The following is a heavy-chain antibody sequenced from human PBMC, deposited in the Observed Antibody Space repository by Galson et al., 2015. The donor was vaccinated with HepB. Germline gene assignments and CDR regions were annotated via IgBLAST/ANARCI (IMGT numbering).Heavy chain of an antibody. J-gene: IGHJ4*02. V-gene: IGHV3-49*03. Sequence: SLRLSCAGSGFTFGDYAVSWLRQAPGKGLEWVGFIRSKVYGGTTQYAASVKGRFTISRDDSINIAYLQMNSLKTEDTAVYYCAKRGDSYVEAVDYWGQGTLVTVSS. CDR3: AKRGDSYVEAVDY. CDR2: IRSKVYGGTT. D-gene: IGHD2-15*01. CDR1: GFTFGDYA.